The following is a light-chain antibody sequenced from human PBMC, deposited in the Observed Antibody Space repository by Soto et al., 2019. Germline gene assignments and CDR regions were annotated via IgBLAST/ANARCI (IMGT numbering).Light chain of an antibody. CDR2: EVS. CDR3: SSYAGSNNYV. V-gene: IGLV2-8*01. CDR1: SSEVGGYNY. Sequence: QSVLTQAPSASGSPGQSVTISCTGTSSEVGGYNYVSWYQQYPGKAPKLMIYEVSKRPSGVPDRFSGSKSGNTASLTVSGLQAEDEADYYCSSYAGSNNYVFGTGTKVTVL. J-gene: IGLJ1*01.